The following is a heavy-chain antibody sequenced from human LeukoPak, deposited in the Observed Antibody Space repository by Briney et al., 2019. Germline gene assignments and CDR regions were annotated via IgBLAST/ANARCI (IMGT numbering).Heavy chain of an antibody. V-gene: IGHV4-39*01. CDR2: IYYSGST. J-gene: IGHJ5*02. CDR3: ARPYSSGFVGWFDP. CDR1: GGSISSYY. D-gene: IGHD6-19*01. Sequence: SETLSLTCTVSGGSISSYYWGWIRQPPGKGLEWIGSIYYSGSTYYNPSLKSRVTISVDTSKNQFSLKLSSVTAADTAVYYCARPYSSGFVGWFDPWGQGTLVTVSS.